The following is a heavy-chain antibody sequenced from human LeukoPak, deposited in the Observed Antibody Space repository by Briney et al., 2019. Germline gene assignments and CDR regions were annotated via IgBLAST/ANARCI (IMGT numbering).Heavy chain of an antibody. CDR1: EFTFRSYS. V-gene: IGHV3-21*01. CDR2: IRGSSSDI. Sequence: GGSLRLSCAGSEFTFRSYSMNWVRPAPGKGLEGVSSIRGSSSDIYYADSVKGRFTISRDNAKNSLHLQMKSLRVEDTAVYYCARRGYHDYSGFDYWGQGTLVTVSS. D-gene: IGHD1-26*01. J-gene: IGHJ4*02. CDR3: ARRGYHDYSGFDY.